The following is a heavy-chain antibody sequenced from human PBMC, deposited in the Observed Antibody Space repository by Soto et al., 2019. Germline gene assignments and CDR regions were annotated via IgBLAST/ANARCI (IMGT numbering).Heavy chain of an antibody. CDR2: ISAYNGNT. D-gene: IGHD6-13*01. CDR1: GYTFTSYG. Sequence: GASVKVSCKASGYTFTSYGISWVRQAPGQGLEWMGWISAYNGNTNYAQKLQGRVTMTTDTSTSTAYMELRSLRSDDTAVYYCARAYSSSCRLDDAFDIWGQGTMVTVSS. V-gene: IGHV1-18*01. J-gene: IGHJ3*02. CDR3: ARAYSSSCRLDDAFDI.